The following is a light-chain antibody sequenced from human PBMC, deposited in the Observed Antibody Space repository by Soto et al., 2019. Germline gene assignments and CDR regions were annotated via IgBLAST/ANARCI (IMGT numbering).Light chain of an antibody. CDR2: DAS. V-gene: IGKV3-11*01. Sequence: ETVLTQSPAILSLSPGERATLFCRASQSISRYLAWYQQKPGQAPRLLIYDASNRATGTPARFSGSGSGTGFTLTISSLEPEDFAVYYCQQRSNWPPSITFGQGTRLEI. CDR3: QQRSNWPPSIT. J-gene: IGKJ5*01. CDR1: QSISRY.